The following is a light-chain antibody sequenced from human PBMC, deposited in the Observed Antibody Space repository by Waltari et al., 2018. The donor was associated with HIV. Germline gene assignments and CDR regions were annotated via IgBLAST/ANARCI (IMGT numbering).Light chain of an antibody. J-gene: IGLJ2*01. Sequence: QSALTQPAPVPGSPGQSITIPCNGGSTDVGGYNYVSWYQPLPGKAPKLIIYEVRNRPSGVSNRFSGSKSGNTASLTISGLQAEDEADYYCTSYASSSSLLFGGGTKLTVL. CDR2: EVR. CDR1: STDVGGYNY. CDR3: TSYASSSSLL. V-gene: IGLV2-14*01.